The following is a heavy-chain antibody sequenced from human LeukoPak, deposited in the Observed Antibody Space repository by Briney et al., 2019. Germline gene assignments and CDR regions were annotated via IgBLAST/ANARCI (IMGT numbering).Heavy chain of an antibody. CDR1: GYTFTGYY. D-gene: IGHD3-22*01. V-gene: IGHV1-2*02. J-gene: IGHJ3*02. Sequence: ASVKVSCKASGYTFTGYYMHWVRQAPGQGLEWMGWIIPNSGGTSYAQKFQGRVTMTRDTSITTAYMELSRLRSDDTAVYYCASGYYYDSSGYSGAFDIWGQGTMVTVSS. CDR3: ASGYYYDSSGYSGAFDI. CDR2: IIPNSGGT.